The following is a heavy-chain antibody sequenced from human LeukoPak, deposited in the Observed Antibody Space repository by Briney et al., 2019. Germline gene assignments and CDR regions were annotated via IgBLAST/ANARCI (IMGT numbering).Heavy chain of an antibody. J-gene: IGHJ4*02. CDR1: GFTFSHYA. CDR2: IWNDGSDK. D-gene: IGHD4-11*01. CDR3: AKDAERGFDFSNSLQS. V-gene: IGHV3-33*06. Sequence: GGSLRLSCTTSGFTFSHYAMHWVRQAPGKGLEWVAVIWNDGSDKYYGDSVKGRFTISGDNSKKSVYLQLSSLRVEDTAVYYCAKDAERGFDFSNSLQSWGQGTLVTVSS.